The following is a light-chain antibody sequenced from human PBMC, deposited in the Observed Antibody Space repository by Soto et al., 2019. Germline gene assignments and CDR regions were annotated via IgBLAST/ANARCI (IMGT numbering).Light chain of an antibody. CDR1: SSNIGSNY. Sequence: QSVLTQPPSASGTPGQRGTISWSGSSSNIGSNYVYWYQQLPGTAPKLLIYRNNQRPSGVPDRFSGSKSGTSASLAISGLRSEDEADYYCAAWDDSLSGRVFGGGTKLTVL. J-gene: IGLJ3*02. CDR2: RNN. V-gene: IGLV1-47*01. CDR3: AAWDDSLSGRV.